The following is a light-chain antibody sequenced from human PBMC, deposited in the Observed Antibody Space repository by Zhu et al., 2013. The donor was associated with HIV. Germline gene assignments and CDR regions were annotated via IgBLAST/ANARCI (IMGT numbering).Light chain of an antibody. Sequence: EIVLTQSPGTLSLSPGERATVSCRASQSVSSNLAWYHQRPGQSPRLLIYASSSRATGIPARFSGSGSGTDFTLTISSLEPEDFTVYYCQQRSKWPPFTFGQGTKLEIK. CDR2: ASS. J-gene: IGKJ2*01. V-gene: IGKV3-11*01. CDR1: QSVSSN. CDR3: QQRSKWPPFT.